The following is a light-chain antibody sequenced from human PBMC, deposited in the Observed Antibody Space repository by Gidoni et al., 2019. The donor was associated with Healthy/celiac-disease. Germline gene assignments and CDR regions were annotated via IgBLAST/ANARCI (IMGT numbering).Light chain of an antibody. V-gene: IGKV3-11*01. CDR2: DAS. CDR1: QSVSSY. CDR3: QQRSNWLFT. Sequence: ELVLTQSPATLSLSPGERATLSCRASQSVSSYLAWYQQNPGQAPRLLIYDASNRATGIPARFSGRGSGTDFTLTISSLEPEDFAVYYCQQRSNWLFTFGPXTKVDIK. J-gene: IGKJ3*01.